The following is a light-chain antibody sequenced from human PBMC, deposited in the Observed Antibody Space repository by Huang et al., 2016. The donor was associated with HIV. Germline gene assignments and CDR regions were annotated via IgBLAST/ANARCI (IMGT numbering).Light chain of an antibody. CDR2: ETS. CDR3: QHYYGFPWT. Sequence: DIQMTQSPSTLSASVGDRVTITCRASQTASRWLAWYQQKPGKAPNLLIYETSTLHDGVPSRFSGSGSGTEFTLTISSLQPDDFATYFCQHYYGFPWTFGQGTKVEIK. CDR1: QTASRW. V-gene: IGKV1-5*03. J-gene: IGKJ1*01.